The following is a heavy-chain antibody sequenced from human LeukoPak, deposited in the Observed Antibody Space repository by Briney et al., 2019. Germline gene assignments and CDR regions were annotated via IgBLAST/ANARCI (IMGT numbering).Heavy chain of an antibody. CDR3: ARERVASGGPDVCDI. Sequence: PSETLSLTCTVSGGSISNYYWNWIRQPPGKGLEWIGHIYYSGSTNYNPSLKSRATISVDTSKNQFSLKLSSVTAADTAVYYCARERVASGGPDVCDIWGQGTMVTVSS. V-gene: IGHV4-59*01. J-gene: IGHJ3*02. CDR2: IYYSGST. CDR1: GGSISNYY. D-gene: IGHD1-14*01.